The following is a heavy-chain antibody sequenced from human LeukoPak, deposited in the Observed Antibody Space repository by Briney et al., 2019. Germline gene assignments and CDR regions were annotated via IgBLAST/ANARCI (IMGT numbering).Heavy chain of an antibody. CDR3: ARHPYYYGSSGLPDWFDP. CDR1: GGSISSSSYY. Sequence: SETLSLTCTVSGGSISSSSYYWGWIRQPPGKGLEWIGSIYYSGSTYYNPSLKSRVTISVDTSKNQFSLKLSSVTAADTAVYYCARHPYYYGSSGLPDWFDPWGQGTLVAVSS. V-gene: IGHV4-39*01. D-gene: IGHD3-22*01. CDR2: IYYSGST. J-gene: IGHJ5*02.